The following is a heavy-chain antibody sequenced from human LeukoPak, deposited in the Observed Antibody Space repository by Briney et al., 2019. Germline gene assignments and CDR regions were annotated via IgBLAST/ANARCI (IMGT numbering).Heavy chain of an antibody. J-gene: IGHJ4*02. D-gene: IGHD1-26*01. CDR3: ARDKIVGPTTLDY. V-gene: IGHV3-7*01. Sequence: PGGSLRLSCAASGFTISGYWMSWVRQTPEEGLEWVANIKQDGYEKYYVDSVKGRFTISRDNAKNSLYLQMNSLRADDTAVYYCARDKIVGPTTLDYWGQGTLVTVSS. CDR2: IKQDGYEK. CDR1: GFTISGYW.